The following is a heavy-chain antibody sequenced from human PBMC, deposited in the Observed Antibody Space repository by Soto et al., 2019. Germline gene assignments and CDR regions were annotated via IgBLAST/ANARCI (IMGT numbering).Heavy chain of an antibody. D-gene: IGHD6-19*01. CDR3: ARDRLIAVTGLLHY. J-gene: IGHJ4*02. CDR1: GYPFTSYG. CDR2: ISAYNGKT. Sequence: QVQLVQSGTEVKKPGASVKVSCKTSGYPFTSYGINWVRQAPGQGPEWMGWISAYNGKTSYTQKFQGRVTMTADTSTSTASMELRSLRSDDTAVSYCARDRLIAVTGLLHYWGQGPRVTVSS. V-gene: IGHV1-18*01.